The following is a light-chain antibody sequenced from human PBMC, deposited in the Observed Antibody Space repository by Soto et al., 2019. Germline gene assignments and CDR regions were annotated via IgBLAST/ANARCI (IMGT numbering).Light chain of an antibody. CDR3: QAWDSSAVV. Sequence: SYELTQPPSVSVSPGQTATITCSGDKLGDRYICWYQQKPGQSPILVIYQHSRRPSGIPERFSGSNSGHTATLTISGTQAMDEADYYCQAWDSSAVVFGGGTKLTVL. CDR2: QHS. CDR1: KLGDRY. J-gene: IGLJ2*01. V-gene: IGLV3-1*01.